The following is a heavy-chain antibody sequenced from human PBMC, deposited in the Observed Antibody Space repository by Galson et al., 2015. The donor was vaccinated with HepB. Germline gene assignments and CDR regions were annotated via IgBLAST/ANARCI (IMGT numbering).Heavy chain of an antibody. J-gene: IGHJ3*02. CDR1: GGSISSYY. CDR3: ASTKRGYSYGLWTFDI. CDR2: IYYSGST. V-gene: IGHV4-59*01. D-gene: IGHD5-18*01. Sequence: TLSLTCTVSGGSISSYYWSWIRQPPGKGLEWIGYIYYSGSTNYNPSLKSRVTISVDTSKNQFSLKLSSVTAADTAVYYCASTKRGYSYGLWTFDIWGQGTMVTVSS.